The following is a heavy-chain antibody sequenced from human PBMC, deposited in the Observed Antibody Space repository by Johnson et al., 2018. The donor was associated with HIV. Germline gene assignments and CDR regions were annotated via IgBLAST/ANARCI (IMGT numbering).Heavy chain of an antibody. CDR2: INIDGSST. D-gene: IGHD2-15*01. J-gene: IGHJ3*02. Sequence: VQLVESGGGLVQPGGSLRLSCAASGFTFSSYWMHWVRQAPGKGLVWVSRINIDGSSTSYADSVTGRFTISRDNAKNTLYLQMNRLRAADTAVYYCARDGYCSGGSCYSGDRLDAFDIWGQGTMVTVSS. V-gene: IGHV3-74*01. CDR3: ARDGYCSGGSCYSGDRLDAFDI. CDR1: GFTFSSYW.